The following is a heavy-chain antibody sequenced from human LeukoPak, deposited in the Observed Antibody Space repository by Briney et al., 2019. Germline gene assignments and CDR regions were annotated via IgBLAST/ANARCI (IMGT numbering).Heavy chain of an antibody. J-gene: IGHJ4*02. Sequence: PSETLSLTCAVYGGSFSGYYWSWIRQPPGKGREWIGEINHSGSTNYNPSLKSRVTISVDTSKNQFSLKLSSVTAADTAVYYCARGDYYDSSGYAYWGQGTLVTVSS. CDR3: ARGDYYDSSGYAY. CDR1: GGSFSGYY. V-gene: IGHV4-34*01. CDR2: INHSGST. D-gene: IGHD3-22*01.